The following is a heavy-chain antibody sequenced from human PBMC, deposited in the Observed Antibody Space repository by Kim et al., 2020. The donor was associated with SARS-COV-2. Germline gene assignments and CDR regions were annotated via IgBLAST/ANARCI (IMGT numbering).Heavy chain of an antibody. V-gene: IGHV4-61*02. Sequence: SETLSLTCTVSGASVSGGSHYWSWIRQSAGKGLEWIGRTYSSGTTNYNPSLKSRVTISVDTSKDQFSLNLSSVTAADTAVYFCARVRNGPYYFDSWGQGILVTVSS. CDR1: GASVSGGSHY. CDR3: ARVRNGPYYFDS. J-gene: IGHJ4*02. D-gene: IGHD1-1*01. CDR2: TYSSGTT.